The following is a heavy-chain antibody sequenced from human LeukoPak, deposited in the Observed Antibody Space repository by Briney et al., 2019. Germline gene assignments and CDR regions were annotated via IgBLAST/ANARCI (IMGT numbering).Heavy chain of an antibody. J-gene: IGHJ3*02. CDR3: ARTRYSSGWDDAFDI. Sequence: SETLSLTCAVSGGSISSYYWSWIRQPPGKGLEWIGYIYYSGSTNYNPSLKSRVTISVDTSKNQFSLKLSSVTAADTAVYYCARTRYSSGWDDAFDIWGQGTMVTVSS. V-gene: IGHV4-59*01. D-gene: IGHD6-19*01. CDR1: GGSISSYY. CDR2: IYYSGST.